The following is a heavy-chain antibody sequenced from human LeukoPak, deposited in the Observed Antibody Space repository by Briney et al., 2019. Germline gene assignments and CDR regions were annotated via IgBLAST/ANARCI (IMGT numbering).Heavy chain of an antibody. V-gene: IGHV4-59*08. CDR2: MYNSEST. CDR3: ARHVLTAGSID. J-gene: IGHJ4*02. Sequence: SETLSLTCTISGGSINTYYWSWIPQPPGKGLEWIAYMYNSESTKYNPSLKSRVTISVDTSKKQFSLKLRSVTAADTALYYCARHVLTAGSIDWGQGTLVTVSS. CDR1: GGSINTYY. D-gene: IGHD3-9*01.